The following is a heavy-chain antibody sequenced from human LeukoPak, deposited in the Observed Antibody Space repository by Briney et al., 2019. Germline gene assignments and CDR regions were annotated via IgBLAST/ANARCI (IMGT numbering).Heavy chain of an antibody. V-gene: IGHV1-46*01. CDR1: GGTFSSYA. J-gene: IGHJ4*02. Sequence: GASVKVSCKASGGTFSSYAISWVRQAPGQGLEWMGLINPSGGGTSYAQKFQGRVTMTSDTSTSTVYMELSSLRSEDTAVYYCARARVMATIRPYFDYWGQGTLVIVSS. CDR2: INPSGGGT. D-gene: IGHD5-24*01. CDR3: ARARVMATIRPYFDY.